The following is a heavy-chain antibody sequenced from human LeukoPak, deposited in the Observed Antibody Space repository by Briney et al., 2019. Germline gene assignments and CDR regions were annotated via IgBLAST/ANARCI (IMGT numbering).Heavy chain of an antibody. CDR1: GFTFSSHG. V-gene: IGHV3-30*18. J-gene: IGHJ4*02. CDR3: AKDATLFGDQYFDY. Sequence: GRSLRLSCAASGFTFSSHGMHWVRQAPGKGLEWVAVTSYDGSTKYYADSAKGRFNISRDNSKNTLYLQMNSLRVDDTAVYYCAKDATLFGDQYFDYWGQGALVIVSS. CDR2: TSYDGSTK. D-gene: IGHD3-10*01.